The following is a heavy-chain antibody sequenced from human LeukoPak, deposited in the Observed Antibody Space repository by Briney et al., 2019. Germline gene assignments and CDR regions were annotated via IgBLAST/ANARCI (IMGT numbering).Heavy chain of an antibody. CDR3: ARGYCSSTSCLYYFDY. V-gene: IGHV3-11*06. J-gene: IGHJ4*02. Sequence: GGSLRRSCAAPGFTYSDYYMSWIRQAPGKWLDWASYISSSSSYIYYAESVKGRFTISRDNAKNSLYLQMNSLRAEDTAVYYCARGYCSSTSCLYYFDYWGQGTLVTVSS. CDR1: GFTYSDYY. D-gene: IGHD2-2*01. CDR2: ISSSSSYI.